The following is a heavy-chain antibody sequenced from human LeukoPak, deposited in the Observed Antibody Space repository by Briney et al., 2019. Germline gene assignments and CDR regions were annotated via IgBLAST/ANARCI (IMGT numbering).Heavy chain of an antibody. CDR1: GGSISSYY. CDR2: IYYSGST. Sequence: SETLSLTCTVSGGSISSYYWSWIRQPPGKGLEWIGYIYYSGSTNYNPSLKSRVTISVDTSKNQFSLKLSSVTAADTAVYYCARNYYGSGSQGEFDPWGQGTLVTVSS. D-gene: IGHD3-10*01. CDR3: ARNYYGSGSQGEFDP. J-gene: IGHJ5*02. V-gene: IGHV4-59*12.